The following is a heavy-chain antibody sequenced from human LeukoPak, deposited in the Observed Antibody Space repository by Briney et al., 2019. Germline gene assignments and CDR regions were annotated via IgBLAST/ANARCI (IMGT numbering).Heavy chain of an antibody. Sequence: PSETLSLTCTVSGDSISSSNYYWGWIRQPPGKGLEWIGSIYSSGTTYYNPSLKSRVTISVDTSKNQFSLKLSSVTAADTAVYYCARRYYDLNYYYYYMDVWGKGTTVTVSS. D-gene: IGHD1-26*01. CDR1: GDSISSSNYY. J-gene: IGHJ6*03. CDR3: ARRYYDLNYYYYYMDV. V-gene: IGHV4-39*07. CDR2: IYSSGTT.